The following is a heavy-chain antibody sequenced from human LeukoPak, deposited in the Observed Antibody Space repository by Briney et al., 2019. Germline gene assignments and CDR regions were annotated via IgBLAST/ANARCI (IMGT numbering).Heavy chain of an antibody. V-gene: IGHV3-21*01. CDR3: ARSGVLVGVTYNWFDP. CDR1: GFTFSSYS. D-gene: IGHD2/OR15-2a*01. J-gene: IGHJ5*02. CDR2: ISSSSSSYI. Sequence: GGSLRLSCAASGFTFSSYSMNWVRQAPGKGLEWVSSISSSSSSYIYYADSVKGRFTISRDNAKNSLYLQMNSLRAEDTAVYYCARSGVLVGVTYNWFDPWGQGTLVTVSS.